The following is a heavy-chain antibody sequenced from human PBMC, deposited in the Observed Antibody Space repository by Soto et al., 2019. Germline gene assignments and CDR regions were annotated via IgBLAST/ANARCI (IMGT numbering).Heavy chain of an antibody. V-gene: IGHV3-48*02. CDR3: ARDSAVYDYVWGSYRHYFDY. Sequence: GGSLRLSCAASGFTFSSYSMNWVRQAPGKGLEWVSYISSSSSTIYYADSVKGRFTISRDNAKNSLYLQMNSLGDEDTAVYYCARDSAVYDYVWGSYRHYFDYWGQGTLVTVSS. D-gene: IGHD3-16*02. CDR1: GFTFSSYS. CDR2: ISSSSSTI. J-gene: IGHJ4*02.